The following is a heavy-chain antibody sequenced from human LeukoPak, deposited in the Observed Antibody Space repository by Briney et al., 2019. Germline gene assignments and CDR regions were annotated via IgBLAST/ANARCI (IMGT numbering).Heavy chain of an antibody. D-gene: IGHD6-19*01. V-gene: IGHV3-73*01. J-gene: IGHJ3*02. CDR2: IRSKANSYAT. CDR1: GFTFSGSA. CDR3: TSSLGLRIRRLVPWHDAFDI. Sequence: GGSLRLSCAAAGFTFSGSAMHWVRQASGKGLEWVGRIRSKANSYATAYAASVKGRFTISRDDSKNTAYLQMNSLKTEETAVYYCTSSLGLRIRRLVPWHDAFDIRGQGTMVTVSS.